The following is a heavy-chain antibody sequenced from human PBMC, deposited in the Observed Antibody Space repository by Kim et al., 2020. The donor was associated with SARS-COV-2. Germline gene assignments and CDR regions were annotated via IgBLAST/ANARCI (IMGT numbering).Heavy chain of an antibody. CDR3: ARSLPRHYYGSGSYPFGGGIDV. CDR1: GGTFSSYA. CDR2: IIPILGIA. J-gene: IGHJ6*02. Sequence: SVKVSCKASGGTFSSYAISWVRQAPGQGLEWMGRIIPILGIANYAQKFHGRVTITADKSTSTAYMELSSLRSEDTAVYYCARSLPRHYYGSGSYPFGGGIDVWGQGTTVTVSS. D-gene: IGHD3-10*01. V-gene: IGHV1-69*04.